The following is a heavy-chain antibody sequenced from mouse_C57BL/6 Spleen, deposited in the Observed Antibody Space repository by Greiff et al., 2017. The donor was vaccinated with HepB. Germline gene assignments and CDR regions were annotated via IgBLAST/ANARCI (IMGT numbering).Heavy chain of an antibody. CDR3: ARPFYGSSLDY. Sequence: VQLQQSGPELVKPGASVKISCKASGYSFTSYYIHWVKQRPGQGLEWIGWIYPGSGNTKYNEKFKGKATLTADTSSSTAYMQLSSLTSEDSAVYYCARPFYGSSLDYWGQGTTLTVSS. CDR1: GYSFTSYY. V-gene: IGHV1-66*01. CDR2: IYPGSGNT. D-gene: IGHD1-1*01. J-gene: IGHJ2*01.